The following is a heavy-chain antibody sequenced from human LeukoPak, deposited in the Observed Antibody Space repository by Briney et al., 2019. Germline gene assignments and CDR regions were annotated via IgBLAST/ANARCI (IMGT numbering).Heavy chain of an antibody. CDR3: ASGRRGSRIFDY. D-gene: IGHD2-15*01. Sequence: SETLSLTCTVSGDSISSGPYYWGWIRQPPGKGLEWIGNIYYGENTYYNPSLKSRVTISVDTSKNQFSLKLSSVTAADTAVYYCASGRRGSRIFDYWGQGTLVTVSS. CDR1: GDSISSGPYY. V-gene: IGHV4-39*07. J-gene: IGHJ4*02. CDR2: IYYGENT.